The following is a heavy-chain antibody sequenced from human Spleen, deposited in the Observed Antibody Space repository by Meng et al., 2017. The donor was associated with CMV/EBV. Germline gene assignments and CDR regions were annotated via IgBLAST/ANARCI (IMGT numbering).Heavy chain of an antibody. J-gene: IGHJ4*02. CDR1: GFTFSGYW. V-gene: IGHV3-74*01. D-gene: IGHD5-24*01. CDR2: INPDGTST. Sequence: LRLSCAASGFTFSGYWMHWVRQAPGKGLVWVSRINPDGTSTSYADSVKGRFTISRDNAKNTLYLQVNSLRAEDTALYYCARGNYQFDWGQGTLVTVSS. CDR3: ARGNYQFD.